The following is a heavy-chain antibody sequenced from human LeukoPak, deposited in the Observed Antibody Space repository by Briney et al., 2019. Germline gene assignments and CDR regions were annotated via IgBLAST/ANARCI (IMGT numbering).Heavy chain of an antibody. CDR3: ARGPDSFSSWFDP. CDR1: GGTFSSYA. Sequence: GASVKVSCKASGGTFSSYAISWVRQAPGQGLEWMGGIIPIFGTANYAQKFQGRVTMTRNTSISTAYMELSSLRSEDTAVYYCARGPDSFSSWFDPWGQGTLVTVSS. D-gene: IGHD3-16*01. CDR2: IIPIFGTA. V-gene: IGHV1-69*05. J-gene: IGHJ5*02.